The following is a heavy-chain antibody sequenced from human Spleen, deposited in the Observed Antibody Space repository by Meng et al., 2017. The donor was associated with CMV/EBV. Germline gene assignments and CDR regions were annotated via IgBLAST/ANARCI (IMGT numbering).Heavy chain of an antibody. CDR2: IYPTGGST. D-gene: IGHD2-15*01. CDR3: ASYCSDGICHSGYGMDV. V-gene: IGHV1-46*01. CDR1: GYTFTSYY. J-gene: IGHJ6*02. Sequence: ASVKVSCKASGYTFTSYYMHWVRQAPGQGLQWMGIIYPTGGSTRYAQKFQGRVTMTRDTSTSTVYMEVSSLRSEDTAVYYCASYCSDGICHSGYGMDVWGQGTTVTVSS.